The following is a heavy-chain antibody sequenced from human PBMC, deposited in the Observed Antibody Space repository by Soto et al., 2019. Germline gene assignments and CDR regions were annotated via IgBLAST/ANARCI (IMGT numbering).Heavy chain of an antibody. J-gene: IGHJ4*02. V-gene: IGHV4-31*03. Sequence: QVQLQESGPGLVKPSQTLSLTCTVSGGSISSGGYYWSWIRQHPGKGLEWIGYIFYSGSTYYNPSLKSRLTISVDTSKNRFSLNLRSVTAADTAVYYCARLSYYDSSDFYHFDYWGQGTLVTVSS. CDR3: ARLSYYDSSDFYHFDY. D-gene: IGHD3-22*01. CDR2: IFYSGST. CDR1: GGSISSGGYY.